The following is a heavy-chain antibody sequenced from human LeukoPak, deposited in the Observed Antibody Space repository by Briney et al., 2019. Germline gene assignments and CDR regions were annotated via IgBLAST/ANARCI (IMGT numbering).Heavy chain of an antibody. CDR3: ARWLLAYCGGDCYFEYFQH. V-gene: IGHV1-69*05. Sequence: SVKVSCKASGGTFSSYAISWVRQAPGQGLEWMGRIIPIFGTANYAQKFQGRVTITTDESTSTAYMELSSLRSEDTAVYYCARWLLAYCGGDCYFEYFQHRGQGTLVTVSS. D-gene: IGHD2-21*02. CDR1: GGTFSSYA. CDR2: IIPIFGTA. J-gene: IGHJ1*01.